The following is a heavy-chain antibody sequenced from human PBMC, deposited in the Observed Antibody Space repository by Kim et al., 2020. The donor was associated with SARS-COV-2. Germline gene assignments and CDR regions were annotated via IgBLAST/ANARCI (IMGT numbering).Heavy chain of an antibody. D-gene: IGHD1-26*01. V-gene: IGHV3-74*01. CDR3: ARDQTESGPTTFDF. J-gene: IGHJ4*02. Sequence: AASVKGLFTISREKAKNTLFLQMNSLRDEDTAVYYCARDQTESGPTTFDFWGQGTLVTVSS.